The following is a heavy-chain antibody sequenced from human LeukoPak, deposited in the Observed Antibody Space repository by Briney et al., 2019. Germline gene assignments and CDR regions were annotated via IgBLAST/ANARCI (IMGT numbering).Heavy chain of an antibody. CDR3: ARGRGDYYCSSTSCPPPHDY. CDR1: GGSFSGYY. D-gene: IGHD2-2*01. CDR2: INHSGST. V-gene: IGHV4-34*01. Sequence: SETLSLTCAVYGGSFSGYYWSWIRQPPGKGLEWIGEINHSGSTNYNPSLKSRVTISVDASKNQFSLKLSSVTAADTAMYYCARGRGDYYCSSTSCPPPHDYWGQGTLVTVSS. J-gene: IGHJ4*02.